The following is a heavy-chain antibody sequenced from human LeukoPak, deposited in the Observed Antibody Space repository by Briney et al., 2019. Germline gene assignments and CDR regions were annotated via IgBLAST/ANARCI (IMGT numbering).Heavy chain of an antibody. J-gene: IGHJ4*02. CDR1: GYTFTSYG. CDR3: ARDRSGSYYSPNF. Sequence: ALVKVSCKASGYTFTSYGISWVRLAPGQGLEWMGWISAYTGSTEYAQNFKGRVSLTTDTPTNTASMELRGLRSDDTAVYYCARDRSGSYYSPNFWGQGTLVTVSS. V-gene: IGHV1-18*01. CDR2: ISAYTGST. D-gene: IGHD1-26*01.